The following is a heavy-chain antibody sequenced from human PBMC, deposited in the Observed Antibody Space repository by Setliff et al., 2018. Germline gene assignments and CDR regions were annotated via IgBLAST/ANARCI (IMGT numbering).Heavy chain of an antibody. J-gene: IGHJ4*02. V-gene: IGHV1-69*13. Sequence: ASVKVSCKASGGTFSSYAISWVRQAPGQGLEWMGGIIPIFGTANYAQKFQGRVTITADESTSTAYMELSSLRSEDTAVYYCARELPRTIFGVVIDYWGQGTLVTV. CDR3: ARELPRTIFGVVIDY. CDR2: IIPIFGTA. CDR1: GGTFSSYA. D-gene: IGHD3-3*01.